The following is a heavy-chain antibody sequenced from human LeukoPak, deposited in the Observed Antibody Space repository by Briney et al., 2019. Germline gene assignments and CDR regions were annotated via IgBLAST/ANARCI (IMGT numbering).Heavy chain of an antibody. CDR2: INSDGSST. CDR1: GFTFSSYW. Sequence: PGGSLRLSCAASGFTFSSYWMHWVRQAPGKGLVWVSHINSDGSSTSYADSVKGRFTISRDNAKNTLYLQMNSLRAEDTAVYYCARGMRITMVRGVIPHDYWGQGTLVTVSS. V-gene: IGHV3-74*01. CDR3: ARGMRITMVRGVIPHDY. D-gene: IGHD3-10*01. J-gene: IGHJ4*02.